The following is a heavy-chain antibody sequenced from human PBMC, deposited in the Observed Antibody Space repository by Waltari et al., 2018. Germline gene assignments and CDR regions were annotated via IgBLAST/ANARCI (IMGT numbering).Heavy chain of an antibody. D-gene: IGHD3-10*01. Sequence: VQLVESGGGVIQSGGSLRLACAASGFLFGPRLVSWVRQAPGKGLEWVANIKQDGTEKIYVNSVKGRFTILRDNAKNSLFLQMNSLRADDTGVYYCARILCDGSKCYNGLDVWGQGTAVTVSS. V-gene: IGHV3-7*01. J-gene: IGHJ6*02. CDR3: ARILCDGSKCYNGLDV. CDR1: GFLFGPRL. CDR2: IKQDGTEK.